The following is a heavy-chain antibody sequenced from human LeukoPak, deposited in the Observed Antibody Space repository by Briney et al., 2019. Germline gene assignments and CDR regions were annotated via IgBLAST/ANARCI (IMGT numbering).Heavy chain of an antibody. CDR1: GFTFSSYA. CDR3: AKDRRDGYNFPLAFDI. J-gene: IGHJ3*02. Sequence: HSGGSLRLSCAASGFTFSSYAMTWVRQAPGKGLEWVSAMSGGGGSTYYADSVKGRFTISRDNSKNPLYLKMSSLRAEDTAVYYCAKDRRDGYNFPLAFDIWGQGTMVTVSS. CDR2: MSGGGGST. D-gene: IGHD5-24*01. V-gene: IGHV3-23*01.